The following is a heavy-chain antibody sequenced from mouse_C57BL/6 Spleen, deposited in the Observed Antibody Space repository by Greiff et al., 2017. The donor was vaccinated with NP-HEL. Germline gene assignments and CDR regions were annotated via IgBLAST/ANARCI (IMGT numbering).Heavy chain of an antibody. J-gene: IGHJ4*01. Sequence: EVKLVESEEGLVQPGSSMKLSCTASGFTFSDYYMAWVRQVPEKGLEWVANINYDGSSTYYLDSLKSRFIISRDNAKNILYLQMSSLKSEDTATYYCAREDSSGSMDYWGQGTSVTVSS. V-gene: IGHV5-16*01. D-gene: IGHD3-2*02. CDR3: AREDSSGSMDY. CDR2: INYDGSST. CDR1: GFTFSDYY.